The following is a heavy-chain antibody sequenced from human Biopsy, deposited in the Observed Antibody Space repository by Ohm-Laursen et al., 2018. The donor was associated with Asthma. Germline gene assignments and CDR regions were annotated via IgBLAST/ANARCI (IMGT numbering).Heavy chain of an antibody. CDR1: GDAMSTSGSY. D-gene: IGHD6-6*01. J-gene: IGHJ2*01. CDR3: ARAVSSSSYWYFDL. V-gene: IGHV4-39*02. CDR2: IYYSGRA. Sequence: SETLSLTCIVSGDAMSTSGSYWGWIRQSPGKGLEWIGSIYYSGRAYYNPSLKSRVTISADTSKNHFSLKVTSETAADTAVYYCARAVSSSSYWYFDLWGRGDLVTVSS.